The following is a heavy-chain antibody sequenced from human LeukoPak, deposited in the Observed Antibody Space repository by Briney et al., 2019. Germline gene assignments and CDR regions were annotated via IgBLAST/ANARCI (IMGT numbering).Heavy chain of an antibody. CDR1: RGSISSSSYY. CDR2: LHYSGST. V-gene: IGHV4-39*01. D-gene: IGHD2-2*01. J-gene: IGHJ4*02. CDR3: ARSYAIVVVPTATPDY. Sequence: SETLSLTCTVSRGSISSSSYYWGWIRQPPGTGLERIGRLHYSGSTYYNPSLKSRVTISVDTSKNQFSLKLSSVTAADTAVYYCARSYAIVVVPTATPDYWGQGTLVTVSS.